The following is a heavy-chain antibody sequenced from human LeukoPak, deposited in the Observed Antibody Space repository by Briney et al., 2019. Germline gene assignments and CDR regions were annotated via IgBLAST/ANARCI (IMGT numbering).Heavy chain of an antibody. V-gene: IGHV4-34*01. D-gene: IGHD6-13*01. CDR2: INHSGST. CDR1: GGSFSGYY. CDR3: ARGVAAADY. J-gene: IGHJ4*02. Sequence: SETLSLTCAAYGGSFSGYYWSWIRQPPEKGLEWIGEINHSGSTDYNPSLKSRVTISVDTSKNQFSLKLSSVTAADTAVYYCARGVAAADYWGQGTLVTVSS.